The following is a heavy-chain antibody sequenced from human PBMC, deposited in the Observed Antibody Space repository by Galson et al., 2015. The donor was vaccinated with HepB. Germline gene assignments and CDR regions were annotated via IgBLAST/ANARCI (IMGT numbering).Heavy chain of an antibody. CDR3: AKERYSGSHFDY. CDR1: GGTFSSYA. V-gene: IGHV1-69*13. CDR2: IIPIFGTA. J-gene: IGHJ4*02. D-gene: IGHD1-26*01. Sequence: SVKVSCKASGGTFSSYAISWVRQAPGQGLEWMGGIIPIFGTANYAQKFQGRVTITADESTSTAYMELSSLRSEDTAVYYCAKERYSGSHFDYWGQGTLVTVSS.